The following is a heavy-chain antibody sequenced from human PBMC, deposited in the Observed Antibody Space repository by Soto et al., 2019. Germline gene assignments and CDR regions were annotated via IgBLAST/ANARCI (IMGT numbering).Heavy chain of an antibody. CDR1: GGSISVYY. Sequence: PSETLSLTCTVSGGSISVYYWNWIRQSPGKGREWIGYISYSGTTRYNPSLKSRVTISVDTSKNQFSLKLSSVTAADTAAYYCARSRRNYFDPWGQGTLVTVYS. J-gene: IGHJ5*02. CDR2: ISYSGTT. V-gene: IGHV4-59*01. CDR3: ARSRRNYFDP.